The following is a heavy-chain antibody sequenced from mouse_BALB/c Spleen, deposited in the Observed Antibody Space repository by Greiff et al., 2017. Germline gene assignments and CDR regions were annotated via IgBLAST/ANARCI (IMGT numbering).Heavy chain of an antibody. Sequence: EVMLVESGGGLVQPGGSRKLSCAASGFTFSSFGMHWVRQAPEKGLEWVAYISSGSSTIYYADTVKGRFTISRDNPKNTLFLQMTSLRSEDTAMYYCARSIYDGYWYFDVWGAGTTVTVSS. CDR2: ISSGSSTI. CDR1: GFTFSSFG. CDR3: ARSIYDGYWYFDV. V-gene: IGHV5-17*02. J-gene: IGHJ1*01. D-gene: IGHD2-3*01.